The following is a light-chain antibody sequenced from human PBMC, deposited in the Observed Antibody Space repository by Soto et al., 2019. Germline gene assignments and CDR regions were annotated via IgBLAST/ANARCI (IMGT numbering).Light chain of an antibody. Sequence: QSVLTQPPSVSGAPGQRVTISCTGSSSNIGAGYDVHWYQQLPGTAHKLLIYGNSNRPSGVPDRFSGSKSVTSASLAITGLQAEDEADYYCQSYDSSLSGWVFGGGTKLTVL. V-gene: IGLV1-40*01. CDR3: QSYDSSLSGWV. J-gene: IGLJ3*02. CDR1: SSNIGAGYD. CDR2: GNS.